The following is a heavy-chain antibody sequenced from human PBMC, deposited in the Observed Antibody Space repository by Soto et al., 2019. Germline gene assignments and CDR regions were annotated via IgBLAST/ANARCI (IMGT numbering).Heavy chain of an antibody. CDR3: ARVSGSGTYEGIDY. V-gene: IGHV3-33*01. J-gene: IGHJ4*02. D-gene: IGHD1-26*01. CDR2: IWNDGSYK. CDR1: RFTFSNYG. Sequence: QVQLVESGGGVVQPGRSLRLSCAASRFTFSNYGLHWVRQAPGKGLEWVAFIWNDGSYKYYADSVKGRFTLSRDNSKNTRYLQMNRVRAEDTAVYYCARVSGSGTYEGIDYWGQGTLVIVSS.